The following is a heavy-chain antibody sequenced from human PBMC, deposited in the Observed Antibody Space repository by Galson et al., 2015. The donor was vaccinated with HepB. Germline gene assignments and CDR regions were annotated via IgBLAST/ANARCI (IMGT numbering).Heavy chain of an antibody. CDR3: ARGNPSHFYYYMDV. CDR1: SGSISTYY. V-gene: IGHV4-59*01. J-gene: IGHJ6*03. Sequence: VSSGSISTYYWTWIRQPPGKGLEWIGYIDHSGRTYYNPSLKSRLTMSVDTSQIQFSLKVRSATAADTAVYYCARGNPSHFYYYMDVWGKGTTVTVSS. CDR2: IDHSGRT.